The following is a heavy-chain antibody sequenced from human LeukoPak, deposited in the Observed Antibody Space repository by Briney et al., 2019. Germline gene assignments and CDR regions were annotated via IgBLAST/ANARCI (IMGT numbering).Heavy chain of an antibody. CDR2: ISYDGSNK. J-gene: IGHJ4*02. D-gene: IGHD3-22*01. Sequence: GGSLRLSCAASGFTFSSYAMHWVRQAPGEGLEWVAVISYDGSNKYYADSVKGRFTISRDNSKNTLYLQMNSLRAEDTAVYYCARAPYDSSGYYYVALDYWGQGTLVTVSS. CDR3: ARAPYDSSGYYYVALDY. CDR1: GFTFSSYA. V-gene: IGHV3-30-3*01.